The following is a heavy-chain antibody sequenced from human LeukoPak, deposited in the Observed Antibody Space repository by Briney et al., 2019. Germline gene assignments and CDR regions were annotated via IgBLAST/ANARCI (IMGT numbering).Heavy chain of an antibody. Sequence: ASVKVSCKVSGYTLTELSMHWVRQAPGKGLEWMGGFDPEDGETIYAQEFQGRVTMTEDTSIDTAYMELSSLRSEDTAVYYCATAYVWGSYRDYWGQGTLVTVSS. CDR3: ATAYVWGSYRDY. CDR1: GYTLTELS. J-gene: IGHJ4*02. CDR2: FDPEDGET. V-gene: IGHV1-24*01. D-gene: IGHD3-16*02.